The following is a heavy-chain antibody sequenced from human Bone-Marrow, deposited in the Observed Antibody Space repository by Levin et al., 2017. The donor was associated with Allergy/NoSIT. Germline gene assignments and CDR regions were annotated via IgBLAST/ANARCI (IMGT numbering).Heavy chain of an antibody. J-gene: IGHJ4*02. CDR3: AREVLAGTKGASDC. Sequence: GGSLRLSCVASGFTFSRYGINWVRQAPGKGLEWVSYISSTSAYIFHADSVKGRFTISRDNAKSSLYLQMNSLRVEDTAVYYCAREVLAGTKGASDCWGQGILVTVSS. V-gene: IGHV3-21*01. CDR2: ISSTSAYI. CDR1: GFTFSRYG. D-gene: IGHD1-7*01.